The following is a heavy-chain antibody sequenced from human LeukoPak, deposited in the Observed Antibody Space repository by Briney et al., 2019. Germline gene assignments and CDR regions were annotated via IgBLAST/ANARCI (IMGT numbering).Heavy chain of an antibody. CDR3: ARLESLYTNKWYNWFDP. CDR1: GFTFSGSA. V-gene: IGHV3-73*01. CDR2: IRSKPNAHAA. D-gene: IGHD3-16*02. J-gene: IGHJ5*02. Sequence: GGSLRLSCAASGFTFSGSAIHWVRQASGKGLEWVGRIRSKPNAHAAAYAASVKGRFIISRDDSKNTAYLQMNNVKTEDTAVYYCARLESLYTNKWYNWFDPWGQGTLVTVSS.